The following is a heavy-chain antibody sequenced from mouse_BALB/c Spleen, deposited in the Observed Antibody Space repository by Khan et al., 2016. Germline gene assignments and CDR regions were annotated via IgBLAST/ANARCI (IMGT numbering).Heavy chain of an antibody. Sequence: VQLQESGAELVRPGSSVKISCKATGYAFSIYWMNWVKQRPGQGLEWIGQIYPGDGDTDYNGKFKDKATLTADKSSSTAYMQLSSLTSEDSAVYFSARSGYGYDYWGQGTTLTVSS. D-gene: IGHD2-2*01. CDR3: ARSGYGYDY. J-gene: IGHJ2*01. CDR1: GYAFSIYW. CDR2: IYPGDGDT. V-gene: IGHV1-80*01.